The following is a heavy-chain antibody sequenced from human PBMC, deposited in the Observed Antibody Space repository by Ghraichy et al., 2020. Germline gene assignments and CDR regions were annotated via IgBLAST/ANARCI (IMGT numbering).Heavy chain of an antibody. J-gene: IGHJ6*02. Sequence: GGSLRLSCAASGFTFSSYGMHWVRQAPGKGLEWVAVISYDGSNKYYADSVKGRFTISRDNSKNTLYLQMNSLRAEDTAVYYCAKDSYRLELLWFREPDYYYYGMDVWGQGTTVTVSS. V-gene: IGHV3-30*18. D-gene: IGHD3-10*01. CDR1: GFTFSSYG. CDR3: AKDSYRLELLWFREPDYYYYGMDV. CDR2: ISYDGSNK.